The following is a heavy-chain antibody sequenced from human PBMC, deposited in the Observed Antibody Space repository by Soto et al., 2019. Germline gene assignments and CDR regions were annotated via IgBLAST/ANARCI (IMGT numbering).Heavy chain of an antibody. CDR3: ARVSYGDYLNWFDP. J-gene: IGHJ5*02. CDR1: GGSISSNSYS. Sequence: ALSLTCTVSGGSISSNSYSWGWIRQPPGKGLEWIGSISYSGSTYYNPSLKSRVTLSVDTSKNQCSLKLSSVTAAETAVYYCARVSYGDYLNWFDPWGHGTLVTGSS. V-gene: IGHV4-39*01. CDR2: ISYSGST. D-gene: IGHD4-17*01.